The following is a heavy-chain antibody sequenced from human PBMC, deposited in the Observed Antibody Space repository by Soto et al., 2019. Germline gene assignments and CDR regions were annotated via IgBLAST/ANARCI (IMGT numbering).Heavy chain of an antibody. CDR2: INPNSGGT. CDR1: GYTFNGHY. Sequence: ASVKVSCKASGYTFNGHYIHWVRQAPGQGLEWMGWINPNSGGTNYAQKFQGRVTLTRDTYISTVYMELSSLRSDDTALYYCARDSYYDILTGYSRNAFDIWGQGTMVTVSS. V-gene: IGHV1-2*02. D-gene: IGHD3-9*01. CDR3: ARDSYYDILTGYSRNAFDI. J-gene: IGHJ3*02.